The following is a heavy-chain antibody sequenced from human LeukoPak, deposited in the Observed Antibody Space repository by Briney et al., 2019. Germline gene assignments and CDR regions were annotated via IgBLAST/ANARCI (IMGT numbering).Heavy chain of an antibody. V-gene: IGHV3-23*01. D-gene: IGHD5-24*01. Sequence: GGSLRLSCAASGFTFSSYAMSWVRQAPGKGLEWVSAISGSGGSTYYADSVKGRFTISRDNSKNTLYLQMNSLRAEDSAVYYCAREMATSLGKQRDAFDIWGQGTMVTVSS. CDR1: GFTFSSYA. CDR3: AREMATSLGKQRDAFDI. CDR2: ISGSGGST. J-gene: IGHJ3*02.